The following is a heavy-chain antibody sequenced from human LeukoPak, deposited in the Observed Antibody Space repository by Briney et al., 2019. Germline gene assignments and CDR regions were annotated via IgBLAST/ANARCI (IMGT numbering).Heavy chain of an antibody. V-gene: IGHV3-7*01. J-gene: IGHJ3*02. D-gene: IGHD7-27*01. Sequence: GGSLRLSCAASGFTFSSYGIHWVRQAPGKGLEWVANIKQDGSEKYYVDSVKGRFTISRDNAKNSLYLQMNSLRAEDTAVYYCARGWGAFDIWGQGTMVTVSS. CDR1: GFTFSSYG. CDR2: IKQDGSEK. CDR3: ARGWGAFDI.